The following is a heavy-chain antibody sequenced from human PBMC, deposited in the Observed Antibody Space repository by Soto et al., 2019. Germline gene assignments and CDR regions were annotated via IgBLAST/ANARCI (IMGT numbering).Heavy chain of an antibody. V-gene: IGHV4-38-2*01. CDR2: IYHGVST. CDR1: GYSISSGYY. Sequence: SETLSLTCAVSGYSISSGYYWGWLRQPPGKGLEWIGSIYHGVSTYYNPSLNSRVTLSIDMTNNHVSLILNSVTAADTAVYYCERVGPWVPYYYDSSPYTFENWFDRWGKGTLVKVYS. D-gene: IGHD3-22*01. J-gene: IGHJ5*02. CDR3: ERVGPWVPYYYDSSPYTFENWFDR.